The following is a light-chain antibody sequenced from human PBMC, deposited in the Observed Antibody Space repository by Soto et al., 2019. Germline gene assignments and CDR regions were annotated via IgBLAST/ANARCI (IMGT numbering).Light chain of an antibody. Sequence: QSVLTQPPSASGTPGQRVTISCSGSSSNIGSNTVNWYQQLPGTAPKLLIYSNNQRPSGVPDRFSGSKSGTSASLAISGLQSEVEADYYCAAWDNGLNGPGFGGGT. CDR1: SSNIGSNT. CDR3: AAWDNGLNGPG. CDR2: SNN. J-gene: IGLJ2*01. V-gene: IGLV1-44*01.